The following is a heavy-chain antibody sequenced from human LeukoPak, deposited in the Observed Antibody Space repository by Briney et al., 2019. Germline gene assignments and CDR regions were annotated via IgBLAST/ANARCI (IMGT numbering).Heavy chain of an antibody. CDR3: ARATPGGLHGYSFDY. D-gene: IGHD5-24*01. Sequence: EASVKVSCKASGGTFSSYTINWVRQATGQGLEWMGWMNPNSGNTGFAQKFQDRVSMTRDTSINTAYMELTSLRSGDTAVYYCARATPGGLHGYSFDYWGQGTVVTVYS. V-gene: IGHV1-8*02. J-gene: IGHJ4*02. CDR2: MNPNSGNT. CDR1: GGTFSSYT.